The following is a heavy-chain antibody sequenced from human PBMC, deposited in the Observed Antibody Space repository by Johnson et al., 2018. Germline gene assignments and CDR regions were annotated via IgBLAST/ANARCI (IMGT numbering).Heavy chain of an antibody. D-gene: IGHD3-16*01. CDR2: VNPSGGST. V-gene: IGHV1-46*01. CDR3: TRDSRGSGYGFDI. Sequence: LVQSGAEVKKPGASVKISCKASGYTFTSYLIHWVRQAPGQGLEWMGIVNPSGGSTSFSQKFQDRITMTRDTSTSTVYMDLRSVTSEDTAVYYCTRDSRGSGYGFDIWGQGTLVTVSS. CDR1: GYTFTSYL. J-gene: IGHJ3*02.